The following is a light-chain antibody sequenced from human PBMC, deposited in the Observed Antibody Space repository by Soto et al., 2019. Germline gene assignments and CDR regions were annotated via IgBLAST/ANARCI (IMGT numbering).Light chain of an antibody. CDR1: SSDVGGYNY. Sequence: QSALTQPASVSGSPGQSITISCTGTSSDVGGYNYVSWYQQHPGQAPTRLIYEVSNRPSGVSNGFSGSKSGNTASLTISGLQAEDEADYYCSSYTRSSTRVFGGGTKLTVL. J-gene: IGLJ2*01. CDR3: SSYTRSSTRV. V-gene: IGLV2-14*01. CDR2: EVS.